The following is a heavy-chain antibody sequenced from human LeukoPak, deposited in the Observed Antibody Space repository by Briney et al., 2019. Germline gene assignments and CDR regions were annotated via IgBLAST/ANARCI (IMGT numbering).Heavy chain of an antibody. CDR2: ISGSGGST. V-gene: IGHV3-23*01. J-gene: IGHJ4*02. D-gene: IGHD3-16*02. Sequence: PGGSLRLSCAASGFTFSSYATSWVRQAPGKGLEWVSAISGSGGSTYYADSVKGRFTISRDNSKNTLYLQMNSLRAEDTAVYYCAKLFLDYDYVWGSYRENYFDYWGQGTLVTVSS. CDR1: GFTFSSYA. CDR3: AKLFLDYDYVWGSYRENYFDY.